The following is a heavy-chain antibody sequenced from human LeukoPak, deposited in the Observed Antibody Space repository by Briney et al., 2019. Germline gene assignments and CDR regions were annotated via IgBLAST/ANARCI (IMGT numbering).Heavy chain of an antibody. J-gene: IGHJ6*03. CDR3: ASTKLPAHYYYYYYMDV. CDR1: GGSISSSTYY. CDR2: IYYSGST. V-gene: IGHV4-39*01. Sequence: PSEALSLTCTVSGGSISSSTYYWGWIRQPPGKGLEWIGSIYYSGSTYYNPSLKSRVTISVDTSKNQFSLKLSSVTAADTAVYYCASTKLPAHYYYYYYMDVWGKGTTVTVSS. D-gene: IGHD6-6*01.